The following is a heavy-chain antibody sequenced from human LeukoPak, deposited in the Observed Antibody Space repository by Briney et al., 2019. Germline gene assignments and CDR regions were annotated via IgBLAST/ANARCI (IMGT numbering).Heavy chain of an antibody. V-gene: IGHV3-49*04. CDR3: TRDHRDDWNPGYYFDY. D-gene: IGHD1-1*01. Sequence: PGSSLRLSCSASGINFAEFAMAWVRQAPGKGLQWVGFIASRVYRETTEYATSVKGRFTISRDDSKRIAYLQMNSLKTEDTAVYYCTRDHRDDWNPGYYFDYWGQGTLVTVSS. CDR2: IASRVYRETT. J-gene: IGHJ4*02. CDR1: GINFAEFA.